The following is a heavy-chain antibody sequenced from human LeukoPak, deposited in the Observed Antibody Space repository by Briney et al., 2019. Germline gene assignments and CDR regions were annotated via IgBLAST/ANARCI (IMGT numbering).Heavy chain of an antibody. D-gene: IGHD5-18*01. J-gene: IGHJ4*02. V-gene: IGHV3-7*01. CDR3: ARLNSYGFYYFDY. CDR2: IKQDGSEK. Sequence: GGSLRLSCAASGFTFSSYWMSWVRQAPGKGPEWVDNIKQDGSEKYYADSVKGRFTISRDNAKNSLNLQLNSLRAEDTAVYYCARLNSYGFYYFDYWGQGTLVTVSS. CDR1: GFTFSSYW.